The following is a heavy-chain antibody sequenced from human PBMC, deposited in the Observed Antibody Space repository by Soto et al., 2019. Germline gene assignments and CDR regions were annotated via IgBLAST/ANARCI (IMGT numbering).Heavy chain of an antibody. D-gene: IGHD6-19*01. CDR2: VSHDGRNT. Sequence: VQLVESGGGVVQPGRSLRLPCAASGFTFSDYAMHWVRQAPGKGLEWVAVVSHDGRNTNYADSVKGRITISRDSYKSTVSLELHSQRAEDKAVYYCAKGGRQWLVTSDFNYWGQGALVTVSS. V-gene: IGHV3-30*18. J-gene: IGHJ4*02. CDR1: GFTFSDYA. CDR3: AKGGRQWLVTSDFNY.